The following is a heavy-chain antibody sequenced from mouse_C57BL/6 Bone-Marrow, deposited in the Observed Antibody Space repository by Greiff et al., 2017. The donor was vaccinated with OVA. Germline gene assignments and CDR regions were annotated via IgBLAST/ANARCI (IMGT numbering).Heavy chain of an antibody. D-gene: IGHD1-1*01. V-gene: IGHV1-19*01. CDR2: INPYNGGT. CDR1: GYTFTDYY. CDR3: ARFPRGSSYEDY. J-gene: IGHJ2*01. Sequence: EVQLQQSGPVLVKPGASVKMSCKASGYTFTDYYMNWVKQSHGKSLEWIGVINPYNGGTSYNQKFKGKATLTVDKSSSTAYMELNSLTSEDSAVYYCARFPRGSSYEDYWGQGTTLTVSS.